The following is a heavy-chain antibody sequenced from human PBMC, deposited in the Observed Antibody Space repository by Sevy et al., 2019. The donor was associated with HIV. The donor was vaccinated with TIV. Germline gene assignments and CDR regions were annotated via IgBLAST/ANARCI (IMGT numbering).Heavy chain of an antibody. V-gene: IGHV3-11*01. J-gene: IGHJ4*02. CDR3: ARVRYNYGSYYFDY. D-gene: IGHD5-18*01. CDR2: ISSGGSNK. CDR1: TFTFSDYY. Sequence: GGSLRLSCAASTFTFSDYYMTWIRQAPGKGLEWVSHISSGGSNKYYADSVKGRFTISRDNAKNSPYLQMNSLRVEDTALYYCARVRYNYGSYYFDYWDQGTLVTVSS.